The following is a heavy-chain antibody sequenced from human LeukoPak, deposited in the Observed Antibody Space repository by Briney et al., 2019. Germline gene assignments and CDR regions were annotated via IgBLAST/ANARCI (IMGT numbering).Heavy chain of an antibody. CDR3: ARLEAYCGGDCYSGFDY. J-gene: IGHJ4*02. V-gene: IGHV4-34*01. CDR2: IYHSGST. D-gene: IGHD2-21*01. Sequence: PSETLSLTCAVYGGSFSGYYWSWIRQPPGKGLEWIGSIYHSGSTYYNPSLKSRVTISVDTSKNQFSLKLSSVTAADTAVYYCARLEAYCGGDCYSGFDYWGQGTLVTISS. CDR1: GGSFSGYY.